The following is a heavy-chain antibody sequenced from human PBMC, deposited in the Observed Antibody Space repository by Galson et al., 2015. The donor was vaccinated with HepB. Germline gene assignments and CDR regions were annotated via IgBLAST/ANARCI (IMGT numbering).Heavy chain of an antibody. J-gene: IGHJ3*02. CDR1: GYTFSSYG. D-gene: IGHD3-3*01. CDR3: ARPAHHDFWSGLDAFDI. Sequence: SVKVSCKASGYTFSSYGITWVRQAPGQGLEWMGWISTYNGNTNYAQKLQGRVTVTTDASTSTAYMELRSLRSDDTAMYYCARPAHHDFWSGLDAFDIWGQGTMVTVSS. V-gene: IGHV1-18*01. CDR2: ISTYNGNT.